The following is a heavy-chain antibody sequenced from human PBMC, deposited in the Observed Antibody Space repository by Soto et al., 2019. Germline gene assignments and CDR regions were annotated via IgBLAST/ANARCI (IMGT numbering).Heavy chain of an antibody. CDR3: ARGSGGNASPLSGMDV. CDR2: IYYSGST. Sequence: QVQLQESGPGLVKPSETLSLTCTVSGGSISRYYWSWIRQPPGKGLEWIGYIYYSGSTNYNPSLKSRFTISVATSKHKISLKLSTVTAADTAVYYGARGSGGNASPLSGMDVWGQGTTVTVSS. V-gene: IGHV4-59*01. CDR1: GGSISRYY. D-gene: IGHD2-15*01. J-gene: IGHJ6*02.